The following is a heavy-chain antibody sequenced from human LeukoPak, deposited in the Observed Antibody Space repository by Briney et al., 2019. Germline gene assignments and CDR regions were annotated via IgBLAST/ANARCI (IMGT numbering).Heavy chain of an antibody. J-gene: IGHJ4*02. V-gene: IGHV1-69*05. CDR3: ARDSRGIAAAGTWYYFDY. CDR2: IIPIFGTA. CDR1: GGTFSSYA. D-gene: IGHD6-13*01. Sequence: SVKVSCKASGGTFSSYAISWVRQAPGQGLEWMGGIIPIFGTANYAQKFQGRVTITTDESTSTAYMELSSLRSEDTAVYYCARDSRGIAAAGTWYYFDYWGQGTLVTVSS.